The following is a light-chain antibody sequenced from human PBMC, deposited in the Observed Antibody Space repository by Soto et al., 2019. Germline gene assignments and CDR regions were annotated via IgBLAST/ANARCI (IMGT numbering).Light chain of an antibody. Sequence: QSALTQPASVSGSPGQSITISCTGTSGDVGSYNLVSWYQQHPGKAPKVIIYEGIKRPSGVSDRFSGSKSGNTASLTIAGLQAEDEAHYYCCSYAGSRNVVFGGGTNVTVL. V-gene: IGLV2-23*01. CDR1: SGDVGSYNL. CDR2: EGI. J-gene: IGLJ2*01. CDR3: CSYAGSRNVV.